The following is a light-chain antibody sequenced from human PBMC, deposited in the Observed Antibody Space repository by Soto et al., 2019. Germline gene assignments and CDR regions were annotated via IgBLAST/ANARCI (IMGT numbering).Light chain of an antibody. CDR1: QSILYSSNNKHY. CDR2: WAS. Sequence: DIVMTQSPDSLAVSLGESATINCKSSQSILYSSNNKHYLAWYQQKPGQPPKLRIYWASTRESGVPDRFSGSGSGTDFTLTISNLQAEDVAVYYCQHYYETPRTFGQGTTVEIK. J-gene: IGKJ1*01. CDR3: QHYYETPRT. V-gene: IGKV4-1*01.